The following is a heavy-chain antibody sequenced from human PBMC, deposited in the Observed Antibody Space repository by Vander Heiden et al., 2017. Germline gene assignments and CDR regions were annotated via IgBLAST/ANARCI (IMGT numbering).Heavy chain of an antibody. CDR2: ISGSGGRI. V-gene: IGHV3-23*01. J-gene: IGHJ4*02. CDR3: AKDREGLWFGELLRY. CDR1: GFILSGYA. D-gene: IGHD3-10*01. Sequence: EVQLLESGGGLVQPGGSLRLSCAASGFILSGYAMSWVRQAPGKGLEWVSAISGSGGRIHYADSVKGRFTISRDNSKNTLYLQMNSLRAEDTAVYYCAKDREGLWFGELLRYWGQGTLVTVSS.